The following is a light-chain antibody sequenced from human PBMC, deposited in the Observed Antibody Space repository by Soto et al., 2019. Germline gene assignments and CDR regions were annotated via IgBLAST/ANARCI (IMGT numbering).Light chain of an antibody. V-gene: IGLV3-21*04. CDR1: SIGSKS. J-gene: IGLJ1*01. CDR2: YDS. CDR3: QVWDSSSDHYV. Sequence: SYELTQPPSVSVAPGETARITCGGNSIGSKSVHWYQQKPGQAPVLVIYYDSDRPSGIPERFSGSNPGNTATLTISRVEAGDEADYYCQVWDSSSDHYVFGTGTKLTVL.